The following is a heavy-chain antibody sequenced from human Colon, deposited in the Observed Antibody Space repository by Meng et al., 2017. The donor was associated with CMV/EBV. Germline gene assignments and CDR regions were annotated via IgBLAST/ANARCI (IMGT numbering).Heavy chain of an antibody. J-gene: IGHJ4*01. CDR3: VRDWCSRNSCSLDY. Sequence: GESLKISCAVSGFTPSSFGMNWVRQAPGKGLEWVSYISGDGTTIYYADSVKGRFTISRDNAKNLLYLQMNSLRAEDAAVYYCVRDWCSRNSCSLDYCGHGTLVTVSS. CDR2: ISGDGTTI. V-gene: IGHV3-48*03. D-gene: IGHD4/OR15-4a*01. CDR1: GFTPSSFG.